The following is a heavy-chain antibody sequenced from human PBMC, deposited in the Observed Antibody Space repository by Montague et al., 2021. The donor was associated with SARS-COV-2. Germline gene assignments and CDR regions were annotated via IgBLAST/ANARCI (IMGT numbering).Heavy chain of an antibody. CDR1: GGSIRSSSYY. D-gene: IGHD3-9*01. Sequence: SETLSLTCTVSGGSIRSSSYYWGWIRQPPGKGLEWIGSIYYSGXTXYXXXXKXRVTISVDTSKNQFSLKLSSVTAADTAVYYCARHRITIFLGRLFDYWGPGTLVTVSS. J-gene: IGHJ4*02. CDR3: ARHRITIFLGRLFDY. V-gene: IGHV4-39*01. CDR2: IYYSGXT.